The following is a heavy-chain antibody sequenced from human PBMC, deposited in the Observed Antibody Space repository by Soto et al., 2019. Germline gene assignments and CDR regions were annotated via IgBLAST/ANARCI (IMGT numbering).Heavy chain of an antibody. D-gene: IGHD6-19*01. CDR2: ISGSGAST. Sequence: GGSLRLSCAASGFTFSSYAMSWVRQAPGKGLEWVSVISGSGASTYYADSVKGRFTISRDNSKNTLFLQMNSLRAEDTAVYFCAKLGGPTAVAANFDYWGQGTLVTVSS. CDR3: AKLGGPTAVAANFDY. J-gene: IGHJ4*02. V-gene: IGHV3-23*01. CDR1: GFTFSSYA.